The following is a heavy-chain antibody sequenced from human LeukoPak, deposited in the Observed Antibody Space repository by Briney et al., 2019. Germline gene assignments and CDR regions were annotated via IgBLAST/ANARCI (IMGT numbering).Heavy chain of an antibody. Sequence: GGSLRLSCAASGFTFSSSSMNWVRQAPGKGLEWVSYITASSSTEYYADSVKGRFTISRDNSKNTLYLQMNSLRAEDTAVYYCMHSTDPSIDYWGQGTLVTVSS. CDR2: ITASSSTE. J-gene: IGHJ4*02. CDR1: GFTFSSSS. D-gene: IGHD2-21*02. CDR3: MHSTDPSIDY. V-gene: IGHV3-48*01.